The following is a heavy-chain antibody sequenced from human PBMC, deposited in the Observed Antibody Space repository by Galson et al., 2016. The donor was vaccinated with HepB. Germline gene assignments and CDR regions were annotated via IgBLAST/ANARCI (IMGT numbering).Heavy chain of an antibody. CDR3: ARERWLLRYFDWLRGGAFDV. D-gene: IGHD3-9*01. CDR1: GFIFSVYN. J-gene: IGHJ3*01. CDR2: ITSSSDTM. Sequence: SLRLSCAASGFIFSVYNMNWARQAPGKGLEWIAWITSSSDTMYYADSVKGRFTISRDNATNSLYLQMNSLREEDTAVYYCARERWLLRYFDWLRGGAFDVRGQGTMVTVSS. V-gene: IGHV3-48*02.